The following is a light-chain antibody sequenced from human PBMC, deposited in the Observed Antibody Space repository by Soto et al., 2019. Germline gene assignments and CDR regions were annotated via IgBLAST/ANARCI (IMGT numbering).Light chain of an antibody. V-gene: IGKV1-16*02. Sequence: DIQMTQSPSSLSASVGASVTITSRASQGIDNSLGWFQQKPGKAPTSLIYGASHLQSGVPSKVSGSGFGTDFTLTISSLQPEDLATYYCHQYHTYPLTFGEGTKVE. J-gene: IGKJ4*01. CDR3: HQYHTYPLT. CDR2: GAS. CDR1: QGIDNS.